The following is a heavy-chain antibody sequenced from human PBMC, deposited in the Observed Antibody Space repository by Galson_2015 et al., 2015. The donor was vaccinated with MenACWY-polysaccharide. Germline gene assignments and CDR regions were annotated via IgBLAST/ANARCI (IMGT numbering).Heavy chain of an antibody. Sequence: SLRLSCAASGFTFSSYSMNWVRQAPGKGLEWVSYSSSGGTIYYADSVKGRFTISRDNAKNSLYLQMNSLRDDDTAVYYCARVLKGLVGATPDYWGQGTLVTVSS. V-gene: IGHV3-48*02. D-gene: IGHD1-26*01. CDR2: SSSGGTI. J-gene: IGHJ4*02. CDR1: GFTFSSYS. CDR3: ARVLKGLVGATPDY.